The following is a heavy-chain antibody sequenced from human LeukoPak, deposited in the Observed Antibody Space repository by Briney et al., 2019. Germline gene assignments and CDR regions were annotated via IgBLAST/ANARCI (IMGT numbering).Heavy chain of an antibody. CDR1: GFTSSSYW. CDR2: INSDGSST. CDR3: AREGGIAARFSWYYYYGMDV. Sequence: GGSLRLSCAASGFTSSSYWMHWVRQAPGKGLVWVSRINSDGSSTGYADSVKGRFTISRDNAKNTLYLQMNSLRAEDTAVYYCAREGGIAARFSWYYYYGMDVWGQGTTVTVSS. J-gene: IGHJ6*02. V-gene: IGHV3-74*01. D-gene: IGHD6-6*01.